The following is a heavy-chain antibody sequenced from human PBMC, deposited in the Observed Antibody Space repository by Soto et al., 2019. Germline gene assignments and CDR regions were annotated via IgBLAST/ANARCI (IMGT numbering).Heavy chain of an antibody. D-gene: IGHD3-10*01. V-gene: IGHV1-3*01. J-gene: IGHJ6*02. CDR3: ASPVSGETYYYYGMDV. Sequence: ASVKVSCKASGYTFTSYAMHWVRQAPGQRLEWMGWINAGNGNTKYSQKSQGRVTITRDTSASTAYMELSSLRSEDTAVYYCASPVSGETYYYYGMDVWGQGTTVTVSS. CDR2: INAGNGNT. CDR1: GYTFTSYA.